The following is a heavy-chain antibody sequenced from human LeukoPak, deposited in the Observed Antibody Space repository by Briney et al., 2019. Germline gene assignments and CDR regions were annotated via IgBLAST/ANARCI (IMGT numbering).Heavy chain of an antibody. Sequence: SGPTLVNPTQTLTLPCTFSGFSLSTSGMCVSWIRQPPGKALEWLARIDWDDDKYYSTSLKTRLTISKDTSKNQVVLTMTNMDPVDTATYYCARIRPYYDSSGYYVDYWGQGTLVTVSS. V-gene: IGHV2-70*11. CDR3: ARIRPYYDSSGYYVDY. CDR2: IDWDDDK. J-gene: IGHJ4*02. D-gene: IGHD3-22*01. CDR1: GFSLSTSGMC.